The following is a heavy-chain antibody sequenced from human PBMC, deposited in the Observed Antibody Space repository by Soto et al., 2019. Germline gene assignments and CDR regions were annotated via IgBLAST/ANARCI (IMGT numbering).Heavy chain of an antibody. CDR2: ISYDGSNK. J-gene: IGHJ4*02. CDR1: GFTFSSYG. V-gene: IGHV3-30*03. CDR3: ADDGVDY. Sequence: QVQLVESGGGVVQPGRSLSLSCAASGFTFSSYGMHWVRQAPGKGLEWVAVISYDGSNKYYADSVKGRFTISRDNSKNTLYLQMNSLRAEDTAVYYCADDGVDYWGQGTLVTVSS.